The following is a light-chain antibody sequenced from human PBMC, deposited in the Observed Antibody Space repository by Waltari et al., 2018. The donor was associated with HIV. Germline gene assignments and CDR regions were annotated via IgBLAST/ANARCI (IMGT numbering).Light chain of an antibody. CDR3: TSYTSRNTRV. CDR1: TSAVGGYKY. CDR2: QVN. Sequence: QSALTQPATVSVSPGQSITISCTGTTSAVGGYKYVSWCHQHPGKAPKLVIYQVNNRPSGFSIRFSGSKSGNTASLTISELQAEDEADYYCTSYTSRNTRVFGTGTKVTVL. V-gene: IGLV2-14*01. J-gene: IGLJ1*01.